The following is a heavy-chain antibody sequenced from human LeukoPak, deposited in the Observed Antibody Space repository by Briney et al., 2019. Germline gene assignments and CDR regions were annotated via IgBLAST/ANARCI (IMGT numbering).Heavy chain of an antibody. Sequence: ASVKVSCKVSGYTLTELSMHWVRQAPGQGLEWMGIINPSGGSTSYAQKFQGRITLSRDTSTSTVYMELSSLRSDDTAVYYCARAVNTPIYYFEYWGQGALVTVSS. CDR1: GYTLTELS. CDR2: INPSGGST. J-gene: IGHJ4*02. V-gene: IGHV1-46*01. CDR3: ARAVNTPIYYFEY. D-gene: IGHD1/OR15-1a*01.